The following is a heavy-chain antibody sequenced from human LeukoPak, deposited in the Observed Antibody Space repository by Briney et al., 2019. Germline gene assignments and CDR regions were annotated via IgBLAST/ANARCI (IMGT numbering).Heavy chain of an antibody. D-gene: IGHD3-10*01. Sequence: GGSLRLSCAASGFTFSSYWMHWVRQAPGKGLVWVSRINSDGSSTSYADSVKGRFTISRDNAKNTLYLQMNSLRAEDTAVYYCARGLSRKKFGELSYYFDYWGQGTLVTVSS. CDR3: ARGLSRKKFGELSYYFDY. V-gene: IGHV3-74*01. CDR1: GFTFSSYW. J-gene: IGHJ4*02. CDR2: INSDGSST.